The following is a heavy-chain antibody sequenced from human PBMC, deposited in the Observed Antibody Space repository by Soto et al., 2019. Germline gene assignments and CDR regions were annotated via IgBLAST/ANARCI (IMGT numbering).Heavy chain of an antibody. J-gene: IGHJ4*02. V-gene: IGHV1-58*01. CDR1: GFTFTISA. CDR3: ASGTSCSGGSCYGLEGY. Sequence: SVKVSCKASGFTFTISAVQWGRQARGQRLEWIGRIVVGRGKTNYAQKFQGRVTITADKSTSTAYMELSSLRSEDTAVYYCASGTSCSGGSCYGLEGYWGQGTLVTVSS. D-gene: IGHD2-15*01. CDR2: IVVGRGKT.